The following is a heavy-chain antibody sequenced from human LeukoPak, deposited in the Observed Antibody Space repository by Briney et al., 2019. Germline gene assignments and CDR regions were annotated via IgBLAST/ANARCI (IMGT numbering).Heavy chain of an antibody. D-gene: IGHD6-19*01. CDR3: AREGTVAGNWYFDL. J-gene: IGHJ2*01. V-gene: IGHV4-34*01. CDR2: INHSGST. Sequence: SETPSLTCAVYGGSFSGYCWSWICQPPGKGLEWIGEINHSGSTNYNPSLKSRVTISVATSKNQFSLKLSSVTAADTAVYYCAREGTVAGNWYFDLWGRGTLVTVSS. CDR1: GGSFSGYC.